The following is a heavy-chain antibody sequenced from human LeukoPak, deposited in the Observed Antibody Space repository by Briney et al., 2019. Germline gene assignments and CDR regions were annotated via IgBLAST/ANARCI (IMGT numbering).Heavy chain of an antibody. V-gene: IGHV4-59*04. CDR3: ARLAGAAPPDY. CDR2: IYYSGST. CDR1: GGSISSYY. D-gene: IGHD2-15*01. Sequence: PSETLSLTCTVSGGSISSYYWSWVRQPPGKGLEWIGSIYYSGSTYYNPSLKSRVTMSVDTSKKRFSLKLSSVTAADTAVYYCARLAGAAPPDYWGQGTLVTVSS. J-gene: IGHJ4*02.